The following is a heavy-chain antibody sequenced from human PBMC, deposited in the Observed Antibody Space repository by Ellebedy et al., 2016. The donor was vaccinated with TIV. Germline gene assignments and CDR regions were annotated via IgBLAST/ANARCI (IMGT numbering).Heavy chain of an antibody. V-gene: IGHV3-7*04. D-gene: IGHD2-15*01. CDR1: GFSFSTHY. CDR3: AKEEWWRFDY. CDR2: INPDGSGA. Sequence: GESLKISCVASGFSFSTHYMTWVRQAPGKGLEWLATINPDGSGADYVDAVNGRFTLSRDNTKNSLYLQMNSLRDEDTAGYYCAKEEWWRFDYWGQGTVVTVSS. J-gene: IGHJ4*01.